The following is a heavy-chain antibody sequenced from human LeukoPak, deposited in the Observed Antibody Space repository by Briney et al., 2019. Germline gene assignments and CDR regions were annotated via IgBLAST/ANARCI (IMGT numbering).Heavy chain of an antibody. CDR2: IYYSGST. CDR1: GGSISSYY. Sequence: PSETLSLTCTVSGGSISSYYWSWIRQPPGKGLEWIGYIYYSGSTNYNPSLKSRVTISVDTSKNQFSLKLSSVTAADTAVYYCARHDGSGWYYYWGQGTLVTVSS. D-gene: IGHD6-19*01. CDR3: ARHDGSGWYYY. V-gene: IGHV4-59*08. J-gene: IGHJ4*02.